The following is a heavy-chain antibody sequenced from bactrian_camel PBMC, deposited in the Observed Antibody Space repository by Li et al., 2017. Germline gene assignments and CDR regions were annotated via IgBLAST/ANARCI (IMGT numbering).Heavy chain of an antibody. CDR3: ATSTLASWYAGLNY. J-gene: IGHJ4*01. CDR2: TNMGGSGT. D-gene: IGHD6*01. Sequence: VQLAESGGGLVQPGGSLRLICVVSGFRSGGHDMTWVRQAPGKGLEWVAATNMGGSGTSYTDSVKGRFTISRDNAKNTLFLQMISLKTEDSAVYYCATSTLASWYAGLNYWGQGTQVTVS. CDR1: GFRSGGHD. V-gene: IGHV3S40*01.